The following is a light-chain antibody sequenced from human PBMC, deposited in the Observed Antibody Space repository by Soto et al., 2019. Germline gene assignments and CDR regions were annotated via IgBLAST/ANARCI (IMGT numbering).Light chain of an antibody. CDR1: SSNIGSDF. CDR3: SAWDDSLSAYV. CDR2: HNY. V-gene: IGLV1-47*01. J-gene: IGLJ1*01. Sequence: QSVPTQPPSASGTPGQRVTISCSGSSSNIGSDFVYWYQQLPGTAPKLLIYHNYQRPSGVPDRFSGSKSGTSGSLAISDLRSEDEADYYCSAWDDSLSAYVFGAGTKVTVL.